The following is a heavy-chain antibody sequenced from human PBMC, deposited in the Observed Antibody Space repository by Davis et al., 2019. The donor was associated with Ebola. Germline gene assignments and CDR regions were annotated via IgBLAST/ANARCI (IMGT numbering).Heavy chain of an antibody. V-gene: IGHV1-46*01. Sequence: ASVKVSCKASGYTFTSYYMHWVRQAPGQGLEWMGIINPSGGSTSYAQKFQGRVTMTRDTSTSTVYMELSSLRSEDTAVNYCARFRTYYYVTREGAFDIWGQGTMVTVSS. CDR2: INPSGGST. CDR3: ARFRTYYYVTREGAFDI. J-gene: IGHJ3*02. D-gene: IGHD3-10*02. CDR1: GYTFTSYY.